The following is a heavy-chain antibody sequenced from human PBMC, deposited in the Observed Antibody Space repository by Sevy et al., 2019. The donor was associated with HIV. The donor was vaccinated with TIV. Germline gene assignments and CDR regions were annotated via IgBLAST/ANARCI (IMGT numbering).Heavy chain of an antibody. CDR2: ISGSGGST. Sequence: GGSLRLSCAASGFTFSSYAMSWVRQAPGKGLEWVSAISGSGGSTYYADSVKGRFTISRDNSKNTLYLQMNSLRAEDTAVYYCAKGYCSSTSCYHHRDGSGWAFDYWGQGTLVTVSS. J-gene: IGHJ4*02. D-gene: IGHD2-2*01. V-gene: IGHV3-23*01. CDR1: GFTFSSYA. CDR3: AKGYCSSTSCYHHRDGSGWAFDY.